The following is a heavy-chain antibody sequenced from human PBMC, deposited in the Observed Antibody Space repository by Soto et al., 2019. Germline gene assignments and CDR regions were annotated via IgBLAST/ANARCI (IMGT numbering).Heavy chain of an antibody. Sequence: SETLSLTCIVSGGSVRGSHWSWIRQSAAKGLEWMGRIYASGTTNYNPSLKSRVTMSVDTSRNQFSLNVKSVTAADAAVYYCVKNYRSDGPGWFDPWGQGIQVTVSS. J-gene: IGHJ5*02. CDR1: GGSVRGSH. D-gene: IGHD3-16*02. V-gene: IGHV4-4*07. CDR2: IYASGTT. CDR3: VKNYRSDGPGWFDP.